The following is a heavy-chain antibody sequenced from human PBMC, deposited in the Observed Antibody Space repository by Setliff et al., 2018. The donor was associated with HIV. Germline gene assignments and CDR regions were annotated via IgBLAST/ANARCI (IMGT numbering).Heavy chain of an antibody. CDR1: GYTFTSSA. D-gene: IGHD3-16*01. CDR2: INTNTGDP. CDR3: ARGPWVEVWLHIFDS. Sequence: ASVKVSCKASGYTFTSSAVVWVRQAPGQGLEWMGWINTNTGDPTYAQGFTGRFVFSLDTSVSTAYLDISGLQTEDTAVYFCARGPWVEVWLHIFDSWGPGTLVTVSS. V-gene: IGHV7-4-1*02. J-gene: IGHJ5*01.